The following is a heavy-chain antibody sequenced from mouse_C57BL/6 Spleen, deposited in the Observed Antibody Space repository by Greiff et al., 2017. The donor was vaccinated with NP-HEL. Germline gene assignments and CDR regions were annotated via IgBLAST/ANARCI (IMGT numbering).Heavy chain of an antibody. J-gene: IGHJ4*01. CDR2: IDPEDGET. Sequence: EVQLQESGAELVKPGASVKLSCTASGFNIKDYYMHWVKQRTEQGLEWIGRIDPEDGETKYAPKFQGKATITADTSSNTAYLQLSSLTSEDTAVYYCASEGLRPLYYYAMDYWGQGTSVTVSS. CDR3: ASEGLRPLYYYAMDY. D-gene: IGHD2-4*01. CDR1: GFNIKDYY. V-gene: IGHV14-2*01.